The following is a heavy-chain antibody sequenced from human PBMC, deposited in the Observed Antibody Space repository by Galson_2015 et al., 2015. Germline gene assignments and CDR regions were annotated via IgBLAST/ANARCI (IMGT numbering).Heavy chain of an antibody. J-gene: IGHJ4*02. CDR1: GFTFSSYA. D-gene: IGHD6-13*01. CDR3: AREGVRYSSSSPGDYFDY. V-gene: IGHV3-30*01. CDR2: ISYDGSNK. Sequence: SLRLSCAASGFTFSSYAMHWVRQAPGKGLEWVAVISYDGSNKYYADSVKGRFTISRDNSKNTLYLQMNSLRAEDTAVYYCAREGVRYSSSSPGDYFDYWGQGTLVTVSS.